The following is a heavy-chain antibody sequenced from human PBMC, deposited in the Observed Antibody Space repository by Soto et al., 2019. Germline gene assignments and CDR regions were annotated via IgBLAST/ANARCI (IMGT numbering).Heavy chain of an antibody. Sequence: QPGGSLRLSCAASGFTFSSYAMSWVRQAPGKGLQWVSTISGGGGSTYYADSVKGRFTISRDNSKNTVYLQMNSLRAEDTAVYYCAKEDLGDYFDYWGQGTLVTVSA. CDR2: ISGGGGST. D-gene: IGHD3-16*01. J-gene: IGHJ4*02. V-gene: IGHV3-23*01. CDR3: AKEDLGDYFDY. CDR1: GFTFSSYA.